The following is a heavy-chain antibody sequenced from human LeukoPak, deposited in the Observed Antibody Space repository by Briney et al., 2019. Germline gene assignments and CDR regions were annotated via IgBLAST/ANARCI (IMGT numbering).Heavy chain of an antibody. CDR3: AKGGRSSGGFDY. Sequence: GGSLRLSCAASGFTFSSYAMSWVRQAPGKGLEWVSAIGTTGGTTYFADSVKGRFTISRDNSKNTLYLQMNSLRAEDTAVYYCAKGGRSSGGFDYWGQGTLVTVSS. V-gene: IGHV3-23*01. D-gene: IGHD6-13*01. CDR2: IGTTGGTT. CDR1: GFTFSSYA. J-gene: IGHJ4*02.